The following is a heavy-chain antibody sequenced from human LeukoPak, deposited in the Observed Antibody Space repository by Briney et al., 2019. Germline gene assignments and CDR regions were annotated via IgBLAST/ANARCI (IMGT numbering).Heavy chain of an antibody. Sequence: PSETLSLTCTVSGGSISSYYWSWIRQPTRKGLEWIGYIYYSGSTNYNPSLKSRVTISVDTSKNQFSLKLNSVTAADTAVYYCARSNYCGGDCYSWDSWGQGTLVTVSS. CDR1: GGSISSYY. CDR3: ARSNYCGGDCYSWDS. V-gene: IGHV4-59*08. J-gene: IGHJ4*02. CDR2: IYYSGST. D-gene: IGHD2-21*02.